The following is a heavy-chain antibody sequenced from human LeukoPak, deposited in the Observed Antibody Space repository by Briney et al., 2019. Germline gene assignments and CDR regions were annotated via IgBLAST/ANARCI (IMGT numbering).Heavy chain of an antibody. V-gene: IGHV4-59*01. Sequence: SETLSLTCTVSGGSIKNYYWTWIRQPPAKGLEWIGYIYYSGSTSSNPSLKSRVTISVDTSKNQFSLRLKYVTAADTAVYYCARDVPRGTGYMDVWGKGTTVTVPS. CDR2: IYYSGST. CDR3: ARDVPRGTGYMDV. CDR1: GGSIKNYY. D-gene: IGHD3-10*01. J-gene: IGHJ6*03.